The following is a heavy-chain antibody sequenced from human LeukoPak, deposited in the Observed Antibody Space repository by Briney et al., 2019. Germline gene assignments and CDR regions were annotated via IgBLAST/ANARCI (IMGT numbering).Heavy chain of an antibody. CDR2: VKSDGSST. Sequence: GGSLRLSCAASGFTFSSYAMHWVRQAPGKGLVWVSRVKSDGSSTSYADSVKGRFTISRDNAKNTLYLQMHSLRDEDTAEYYRARETWCSSTSCYISFYYYYYMDVWGKGTTVTVSS. V-gene: IGHV3-74*01. CDR3: ARETWCSSTSCYISFYYYYYMDV. J-gene: IGHJ6*03. D-gene: IGHD2-2*02. CDR1: GFTFSSYA.